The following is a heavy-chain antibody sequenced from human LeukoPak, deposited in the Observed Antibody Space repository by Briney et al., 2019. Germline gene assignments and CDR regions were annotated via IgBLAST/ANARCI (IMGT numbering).Heavy chain of an antibody. Sequence: KPGTSVTVSCKASGFTFTSSAVQWVRQARGQRLEWIGWIVVGSGNTNYAQKFQERVTITRDMSTSTAYMELSSLRSEDTAVYYCAADPYYGSGSYPANWGQGTLVTVSS. CDR1: GFTFTSSA. CDR3: AADPYYGSGSYPAN. D-gene: IGHD3-10*01. V-gene: IGHV1-58*01. CDR2: IVVGSGNT. J-gene: IGHJ4*02.